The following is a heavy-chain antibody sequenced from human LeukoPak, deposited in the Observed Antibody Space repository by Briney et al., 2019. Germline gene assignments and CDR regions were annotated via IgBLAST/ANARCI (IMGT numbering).Heavy chain of an antibody. J-gene: IGHJ6*03. D-gene: IGHD7-27*01. V-gene: IGHV1-8*03. Sequence: ASVKVSCKASGYSFGTFDINWVRQAPGQGLEWMGWLSPNTGKTGYAQKFQDRVTITGNSSISTVDMELSSLTSDDTAVYYCARGPLTGEHYHYYMDVWGKGTTVTVSS. CDR3: ARGPLTGEHYHYYMDV. CDR1: GYSFGTFD. CDR2: LSPNTGKT.